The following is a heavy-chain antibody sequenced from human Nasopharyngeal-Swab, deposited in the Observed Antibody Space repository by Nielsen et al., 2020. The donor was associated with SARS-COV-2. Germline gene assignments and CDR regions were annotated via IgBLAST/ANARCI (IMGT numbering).Heavy chain of an antibody. CDR1: GFTFSSYG. J-gene: IGHJ6*02. V-gene: IGHV3-30*03. CDR3: AREAQTGYSSGWTYYYYGMDV. Sequence: GESPKISCAASGFTFSSYGMHWVRQAPGKGLEWVAVISYDGSNKYYADSVKGRFTISRDNSKNTLYLQMNSLRAEDTAVYYCAREAQTGYSSGWTYYYYGMDVWGQGTTVTVSS. D-gene: IGHD6-19*01. CDR2: ISYDGSNK.